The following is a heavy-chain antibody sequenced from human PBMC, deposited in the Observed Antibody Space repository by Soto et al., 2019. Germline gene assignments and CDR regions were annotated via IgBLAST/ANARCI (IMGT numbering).Heavy chain of an antibody. J-gene: IGHJ6*02. CDR3: ARPRRGYSGYDYDPYYYGMDV. D-gene: IGHD5-12*01. Sequence: SVKVSCKASGGTFSSYAISWVRQAPGQGLEWMGGIIPIFGTANYAQKFQGRVTITADESTSTAYMELSSLRSEDTAVYYCARPRRGYSGYDYDPYYYGMDVWGQGTTVTVS. CDR2: IIPIFGTA. V-gene: IGHV1-69*13. CDR1: GGTFSSYA.